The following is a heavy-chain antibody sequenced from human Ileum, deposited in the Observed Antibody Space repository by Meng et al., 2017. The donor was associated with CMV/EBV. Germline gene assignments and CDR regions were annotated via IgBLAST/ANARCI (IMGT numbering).Heavy chain of an antibody. CDR2: IYYNGTT. D-gene: IGHD3-3*01. CDR1: GGSISSYY. J-gene: IGHJ5*02. CDR3: TRRDPRIWSGYSDNWFDP. Sequence: SETLSLTCTVSGGSISSYYWSWIRQPPGKGLEWIGYIYYNGTTNYNPSLKSRVSISVDTSKNRISLRLSCVTAADTAVYYCTRRDPRIWSGYSDNWFDPWGRETLVTVSS. V-gene: IGHV4-59*01.